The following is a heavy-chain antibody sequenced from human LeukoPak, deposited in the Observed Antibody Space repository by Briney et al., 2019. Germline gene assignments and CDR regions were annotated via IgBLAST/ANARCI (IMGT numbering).Heavy chain of an antibody. CDR2: ISSSGNYI. V-gene: IGHV3-21*01. J-gene: IGHJ3*02. CDR1: GFTFSSYT. Sequence: GGSLRLSCAASGFTFSSYTMNWVRQAPGKGLEWVSSISSSGNYIYYADSVKGRFTISRDNAKNSLYLQMNSLRVEDTALYYCAGEGSDAFEIWGQGTMVTVSS. CDR3: AGEGSDAFEI.